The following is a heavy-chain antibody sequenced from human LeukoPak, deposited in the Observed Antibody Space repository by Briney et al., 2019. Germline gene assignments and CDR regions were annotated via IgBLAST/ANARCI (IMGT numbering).Heavy chain of an antibody. D-gene: IGHD3-3*01. Sequence: SVKVSCKASGGTFSSYAISWVRQAPGQGLEWMGRIIPILGIANYAQKFQGRVTITADKSTSTAYMELSSLRSEDTAVYYCARVHDFWSGPRPQFDYWGQGTLVTVSS. CDR3: ARVHDFWSGPRPQFDY. J-gene: IGHJ4*02. V-gene: IGHV1-69*04. CDR2: IIPILGIA. CDR1: GGTFSSYA.